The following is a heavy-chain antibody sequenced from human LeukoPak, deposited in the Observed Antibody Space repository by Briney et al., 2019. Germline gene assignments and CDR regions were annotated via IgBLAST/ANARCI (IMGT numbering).Heavy chain of an antibody. CDR1: GESFSGYY. V-gene: IGHV4-34*01. Sequence: SETLSLTCAVYGESFSGYYWSWIRQPPGKGLEWIGEITHSGSANYNPSLKSRVAISVDTSKNQFSLKLNSVTAADTAVYYCASQYCSNTSCYTFLDYWGQGALVTVSS. CDR3: ASQYCSNTSCYTFLDY. J-gene: IGHJ4*02. D-gene: IGHD2-2*02. CDR2: ITHSGSA.